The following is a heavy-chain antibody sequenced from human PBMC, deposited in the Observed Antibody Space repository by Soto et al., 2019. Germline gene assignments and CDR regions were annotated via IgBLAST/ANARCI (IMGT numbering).Heavy chain of an antibody. V-gene: IGHV4-59*13. Sequence: SETLSLTCIVSGDSMSIDDLPWIRRRPGKGLEWIGFIYYSGKTDSDPSLQIRVSISIDTSRKQLSLNLSSVTAADTAMYYCAKSYLGGNLESWGQGALVTVSS. CDR1: GDSMSIDD. CDR2: IYYSGKT. D-gene: IGHD2-15*01. CDR3: AKSYLGGNLES. J-gene: IGHJ4*02.